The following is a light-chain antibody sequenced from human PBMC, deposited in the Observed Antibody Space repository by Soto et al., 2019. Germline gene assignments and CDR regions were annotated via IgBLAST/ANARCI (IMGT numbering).Light chain of an antibody. CDR1: QSISGT. CDR2: GAS. CDR3: QQYTT. J-gene: IGKJ3*01. Sequence: EILMTQSPSTLSVSPGGRATLSCRASQSISGTLAWYQQKPGQAPRLLIYGASTRATGIQNRFSGSGSGTDFTLTISRLEPEDFAVYYCQQYTTFGPGTKVDI. V-gene: IGKV3D-15*01.